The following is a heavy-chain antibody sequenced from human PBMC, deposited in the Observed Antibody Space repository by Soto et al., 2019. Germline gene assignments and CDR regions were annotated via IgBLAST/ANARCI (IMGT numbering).Heavy chain of an antibody. CDR3: ARGAYSSGWYLLYFDY. D-gene: IGHD6-19*01. V-gene: IGHV4-34*01. J-gene: IGHJ4*02. CDR1: DGSFSGYD. CDR2: INHSGST. Sequence: TETPSLTCAVHDGSFSGYDWSWIRQPPGKGLEWIGEINHSGSTNYNPSLKSRVTISVDTSKNQFSLKLSSVTAADTAVYYCARGAYSSGWYLLYFDYSGQGTLVTVSS.